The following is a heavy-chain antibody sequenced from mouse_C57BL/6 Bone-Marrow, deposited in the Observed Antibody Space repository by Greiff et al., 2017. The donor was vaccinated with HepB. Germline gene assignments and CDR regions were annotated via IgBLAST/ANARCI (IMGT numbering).Heavy chain of an antibody. CDR2: IDPSDSYT. J-gene: IGHJ2*01. D-gene: IGHD1-1*01. Sequence: VQLQQPGAELVMPGASVKLSCKASGYTFTSYWMHWVKQRPGQGLEWIGEIDPSDSYTNYNQKFKGKSTLTVDKSSSTAYMQRSSLTSEDSAVYYCARAKGCYYYGSSHYVDYWGQGTTLTVSS. CDR3: ARAKGCYYYGSSHYVDY. CDR1: GYTFTSYW. V-gene: IGHV1-69*01.